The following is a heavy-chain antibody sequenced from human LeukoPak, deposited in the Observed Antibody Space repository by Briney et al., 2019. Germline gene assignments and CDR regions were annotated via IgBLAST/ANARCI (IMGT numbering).Heavy chain of an antibody. CDR1: GGSVSSGSYY. V-gene: IGHV4-61*01. Sequence: PSETLSLTCTVSGGSVSSGSYYWSWIRQPPGKGLEWIGYIYYSGSTNYNPSLKSRVTISVDTSKNQFSLKLSPVTAADTAVYYCARGRVVVPAPDDYWGQGTLVTVSS. CDR2: IYYSGST. CDR3: ARGRVVVPAPDDY. J-gene: IGHJ4*02. D-gene: IGHD2-2*01.